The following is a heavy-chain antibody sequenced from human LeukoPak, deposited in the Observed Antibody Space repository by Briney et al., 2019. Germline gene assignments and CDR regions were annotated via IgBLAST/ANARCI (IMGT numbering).Heavy chain of an antibody. V-gene: IGHV4-59*08. CDR2: INYIRTT. D-gene: IGHD6-13*01. J-gene: IGHJ6*02. CDR1: GGSISSYY. CDR3: ARSYSSSDHYYYYGMAV. Sequence: SQTLTLTCTVSGGSISSYYWNWIRQPPGKGLEWIGYINYIRTTDYNPSLKSRVTISLDTSKNRFSLKLSSVTAADTAMYYCARSYSSSDHYYYYGMAVWGQGTTVTVSS.